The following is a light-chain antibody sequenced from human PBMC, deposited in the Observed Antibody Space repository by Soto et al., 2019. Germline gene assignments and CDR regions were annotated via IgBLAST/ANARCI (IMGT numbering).Light chain of an antibody. Sequence: EIMLTQSPATLSLSPGERATLSCMASQSVSSNLAWYQQKPGQAPRLLIYGASTRATGIPARFSGSGSGTEFTLTISSLQSEDFAVYYCQQYNNWRTFGQGTKVDTK. V-gene: IGKV3-15*01. CDR2: GAS. CDR1: QSVSSN. J-gene: IGKJ1*01. CDR3: QQYNNWRT.